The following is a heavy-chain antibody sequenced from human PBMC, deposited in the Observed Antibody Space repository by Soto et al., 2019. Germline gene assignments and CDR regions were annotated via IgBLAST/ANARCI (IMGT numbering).Heavy chain of an antibody. Sequence: TSETLSLTCTVSGGSISSSSYYWGWIRQPPGKGLEWIGSIYYSGSTYYNPSLKSRVTISVDTSKNQFSLKLSSVTAADTAVYYCAGTYYDILTGYFGSYYGMDVWGQGTTVTVSS. CDR1: GGSISSSSYY. V-gene: IGHV4-39*01. J-gene: IGHJ6*02. D-gene: IGHD3-9*01. CDR2: IYYSGST. CDR3: AGTYYDILTGYFGSYYGMDV.